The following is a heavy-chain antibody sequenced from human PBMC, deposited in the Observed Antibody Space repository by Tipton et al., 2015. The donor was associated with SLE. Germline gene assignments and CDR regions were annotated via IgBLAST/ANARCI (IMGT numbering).Heavy chain of an antibody. Sequence: TLSLTCNVSGGSISSSSYYWGWIRQPPGKGLEWIGSIYYSGTTYYNLSLKSRVTISVDTSKNQFSLKLSSVTAADTAVYYCARTVAGYWYFDLWGRGTLVTVSS. J-gene: IGHJ2*01. D-gene: IGHD6-19*01. CDR2: IYYSGTT. CDR1: GGSISSSSYY. CDR3: ARTVAGYWYFDL. V-gene: IGHV4-39*07.